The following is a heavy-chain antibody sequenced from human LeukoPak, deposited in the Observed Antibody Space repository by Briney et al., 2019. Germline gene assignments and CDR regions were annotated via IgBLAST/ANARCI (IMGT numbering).Heavy chain of an antibody. Sequence: ASVKVSCKASGYTFTTSGISWVRQAPGQGLEWMGWISPYNGNTNYAQKVQGRVTMTTDTSTSTAHMELRTLRSDDTAVYYCARGLGATTFADFDYWGQGTLVTVSS. D-gene: IGHD1-26*01. V-gene: IGHV1-18*01. CDR1: GYTFTTSG. CDR2: ISPYNGNT. CDR3: ARGLGATTFADFDY. J-gene: IGHJ4*02.